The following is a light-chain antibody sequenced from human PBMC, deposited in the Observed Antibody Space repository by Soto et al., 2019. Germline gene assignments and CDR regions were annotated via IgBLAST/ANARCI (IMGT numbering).Light chain of an antibody. V-gene: IGKV3-15*01. CDR1: QSVSSS. J-gene: IGKJ4*01. CDR3: QQYGSSLT. Sequence: EIVMTQSPATLSVSPGERATLSCRASQSVSSSLAWYQQKPGQAPRLLFYGASTRATGVPARFSGSGSGTEFTLTISSLQSEDLAVYYCQQYGSSLTFGGGTKVEIK. CDR2: GAS.